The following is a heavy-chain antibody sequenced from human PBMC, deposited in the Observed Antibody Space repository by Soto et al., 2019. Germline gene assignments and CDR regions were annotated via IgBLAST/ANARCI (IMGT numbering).Heavy chain of an antibody. CDR2: ISYDGSNK. CDR1: GFSFSSNG. V-gene: IGHV3-30*18. D-gene: IGHD1-26*01. CDR3: AQGGSVSYPLDY. J-gene: IGHJ4*02. Sequence: GGSLRLSCTASGFSFSSNGMHWVRKAPGKGLEWVPVISYDGSNKYYADSVKGRITISRDNSKNTLYLQMSSLRAEDTAVYYCAQGGSVSYPLDYWGQGTLVTVSS.